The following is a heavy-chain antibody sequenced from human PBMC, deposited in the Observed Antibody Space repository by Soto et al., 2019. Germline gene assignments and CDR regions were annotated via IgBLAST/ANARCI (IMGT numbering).Heavy chain of an antibody. CDR3: ANLLANGIVRGTGIDA. V-gene: IGHV3-23*01. CDR1: GFTFSSYA. D-gene: IGHD1-26*01. Sequence: EVQLLESGGGLVQPGGSLRLSCEASGFTFSSYAMKWVRQAPGKGLEWVSSINEAGDDTYYANSVRGPFTISRDSSKYTLTVPMNSLRAEDTAKYYCANLLANGIVRGTGIDAWGQGTLVTVSS. J-gene: IGHJ5*02. CDR2: INEAGDDT.